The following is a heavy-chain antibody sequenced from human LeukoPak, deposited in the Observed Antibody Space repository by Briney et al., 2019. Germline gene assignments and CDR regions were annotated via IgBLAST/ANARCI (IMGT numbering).Heavy chain of an antibody. CDR2: INAGNGNT. Sequence: ASVKVSCKASGYTFTSYAMHWVRQAPGQRLEWMGWINAGNGNTKYSQKFQDRVTMTRDTSTSTVYMELSSLRSEDTAVYYCARYYYDSSGYTIPLPYYYYGMDVWGQGTTVTVSS. CDR1: GYTFTSYA. J-gene: IGHJ6*02. CDR3: ARYYYDSSGYTIPLPYYYYGMDV. D-gene: IGHD3-22*01. V-gene: IGHV1-3*01.